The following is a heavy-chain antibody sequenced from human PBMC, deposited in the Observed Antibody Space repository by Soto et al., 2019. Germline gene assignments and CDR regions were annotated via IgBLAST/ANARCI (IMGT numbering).Heavy chain of an antibody. CDR1: GFTFSSYS. Sequence: EVQLVESGGGLVKPGGSLRLSCAASGFTFSSYSMTWVRQAPGKGLEWVSTISSSSAYIYYADSVKGRFTISRDNAKNSLFLQMNSLRAEDPAVYYCATDQLSLLNYDYWGQGTLVTVSS. J-gene: IGHJ4*02. CDR3: ATDQLSLLNYDY. V-gene: IGHV3-21*01. CDR2: ISSSSAYI. D-gene: IGHD1-1*01.